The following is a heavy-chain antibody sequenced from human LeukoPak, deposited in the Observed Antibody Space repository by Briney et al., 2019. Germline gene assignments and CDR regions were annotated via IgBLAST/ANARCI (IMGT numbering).Heavy chain of an antibody. J-gene: IGHJ5*02. Sequence: ASVKVSCKASGYTFTSYYMHWVRQAPGPGLEWMGIINPSGGSTDYAQKFQGRVTMTRDMSTSTVYMDLSSLRSEDTAVYYCARAGGYSYDVSNPNWFDPWGQGTLVTVSS. CDR3: ARAGGYSYDVSNPNWFDP. CDR2: INPSGGST. V-gene: IGHV1-46*01. D-gene: IGHD5-18*01. CDR1: GYTFTSYY.